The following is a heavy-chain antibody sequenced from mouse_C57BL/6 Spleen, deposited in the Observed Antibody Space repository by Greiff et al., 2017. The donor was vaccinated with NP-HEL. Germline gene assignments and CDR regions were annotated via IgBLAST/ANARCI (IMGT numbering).Heavy chain of an antibody. D-gene: IGHD2-3*01. V-gene: IGHV1-64*01. Sequence: QVQLQQPGAELVKPGASVKLSCKASGYTFTSYWMHWVKQRPGQGLEWIGMIHPNSGSTNYNEKFKSKATLTVDKSSSTAYMQLSSLTSEDSAVYYCARSGDGYPYGFDYWGQGTTRTVSS. J-gene: IGHJ2*01. CDR2: IHPNSGST. CDR3: ARSGDGYPYGFDY. CDR1: GYTFTSYW.